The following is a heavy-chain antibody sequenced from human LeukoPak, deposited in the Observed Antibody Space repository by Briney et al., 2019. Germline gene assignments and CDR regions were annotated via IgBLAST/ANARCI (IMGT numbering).Heavy chain of an antibody. Sequence: SATLSLTCTVSGGSIIGHYWNWIRQPPGKGLEWIGYIYSSGSTNYNPSLKSRITMSLDTSKNQFSLKLSSVTAADTAVYYCARALVGASINYWGQGTLVTVSS. D-gene: IGHD1-26*01. CDR1: GGSIIGHY. CDR3: ARALVGASINY. J-gene: IGHJ4*02. CDR2: IYSSGST. V-gene: IGHV4-59*11.